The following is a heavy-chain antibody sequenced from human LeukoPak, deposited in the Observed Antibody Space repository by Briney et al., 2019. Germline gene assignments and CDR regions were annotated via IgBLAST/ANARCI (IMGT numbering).Heavy chain of an antibody. V-gene: IGHV5-51*01. CDR3: VKYDGVVLPGDP. Sequence: GESLKISCQASGYTFTSSWISWVRQKPGKGLEWMGSIAPLDSDTTYSPSFQGQVTISADRSINTAYLELNSLKASDNGIYYCVKYDGVVLPGDPWGRGTLVTVSS. D-gene: IGHD3-3*01. J-gene: IGHJ5*02. CDR1: GYTFTSSW. CDR2: IAPLDSDT.